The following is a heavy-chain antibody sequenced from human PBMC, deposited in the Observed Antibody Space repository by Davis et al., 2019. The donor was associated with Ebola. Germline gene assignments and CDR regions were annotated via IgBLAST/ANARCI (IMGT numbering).Heavy chain of an antibody. Sequence: SVKVSCKASGGTFSSYAISWVRQAPGQGLEWMGGIIPIFGTANYAQKFQGRVTITADKSTSTAYMELSSLRSEDTAVYYCARENSGSYDRAFDIWGQGTMVTVSS. V-gene: IGHV1-69*06. CDR2: IIPIFGTA. D-gene: IGHD1-26*01. CDR1: GGTFSSYA. CDR3: ARENSGSYDRAFDI. J-gene: IGHJ3*02.